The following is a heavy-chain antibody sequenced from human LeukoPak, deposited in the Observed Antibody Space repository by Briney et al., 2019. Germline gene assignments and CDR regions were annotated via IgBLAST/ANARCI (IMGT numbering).Heavy chain of an antibody. V-gene: IGHV1-2*02. CDR1: GYTFTDYY. Sequence: ASVKVSCKASGYTFTDYYIHWVRQAPGQGLEWMGWSNPNNGGSDSAQRFQGRVTMTRDTSISTAYMELSSLRSEDTAVYYWARESVDTSTVISWDFWGQGTLVTVSS. CDR3: ARESVDTSTVISWDF. D-gene: IGHD5-18*01. CDR2: SNPNNGGS. J-gene: IGHJ4*02.